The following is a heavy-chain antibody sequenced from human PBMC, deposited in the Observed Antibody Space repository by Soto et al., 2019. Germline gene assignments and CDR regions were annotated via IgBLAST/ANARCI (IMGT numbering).Heavy chain of an antibody. CDR3: ARSGLTVTPPGYYYGMDV. CDR1: GYSFTSYW. CDR2: IDPSDSYT. D-gene: IGHD4-4*01. Sequence: GESLKISCKGSGYSFTSYWISWVRQMPWKXLEWMGRIDPSDSYTNYSPSFQCHVTISADKSISTAYLQWSSLKASDTAMYYCARSGLTVTPPGYYYGMDVWGQGTTVTVSS. J-gene: IGHJ6*02. V-gene: IGHV5-10-1*01.